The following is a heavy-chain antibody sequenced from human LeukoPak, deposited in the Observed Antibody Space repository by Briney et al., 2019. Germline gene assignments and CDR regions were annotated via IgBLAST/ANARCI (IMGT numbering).Heavy chain of an antibody. CDR3: ARGGGSGGRDWFDP. CDR1: GYTFTSHD. V-gene: IGHV1-8*01. CDR2: MNSNTGNT. Sequence: ASVKVSCKASGYTFTSHDINWMRQATGQGLEWMGWMNSNTGNTGYAQKFQGRVTMTRDTSISTAYMELRSLTSDDTAVYYCARGGGSGGRDWFDPWGQGTLVTVSS. D-gene: IGHD1-26*01. J-gene: IGHJ5*02.